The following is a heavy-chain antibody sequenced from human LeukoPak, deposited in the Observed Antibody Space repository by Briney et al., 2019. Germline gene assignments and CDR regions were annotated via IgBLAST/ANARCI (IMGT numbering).Heavy chain of an antibody. V-gene: IGHV3-30*18. CDR1: GFTFSSYG. Sequence: PGRSLRFSCAASGFTFSSYGMHWVRQAPGKGLEWVAVISYDGSNKYYADSVKGRFTISRDNSKNTLYLQMNSLRAEDTAVYYCGKDLGAYYYDSSGYYPGDAFDIWGQGTRVTVSS. D-gene: IGHD3-22*01. CDR3: GKDLGAYYYDSSGYYPGDAFDI. J-gene: IGHJ3*02. CDR2: ISYDGSNK.